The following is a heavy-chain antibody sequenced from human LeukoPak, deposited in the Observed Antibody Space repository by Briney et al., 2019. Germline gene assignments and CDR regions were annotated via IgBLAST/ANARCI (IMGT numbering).Heavy chain of an antibody. V-gene: IGHV4-34*01. CDR2: INHGGST. CDR1: VGSFSGHY. Sequence: SETLSLTCAVYVGSFSGHYWTWIRQPPGKGLEWLGEINHGGSTNYNPSLKSRVTISVDTSKNQFSLKLSSVTAADTAVYYCARARGRDYYGSGSYRDYWGQGTLVTVSS. J-gene: IGHJ4*02. CDR3: ARARGRDYYGSGSYRDY. D-gene: IGHD3-10*01.